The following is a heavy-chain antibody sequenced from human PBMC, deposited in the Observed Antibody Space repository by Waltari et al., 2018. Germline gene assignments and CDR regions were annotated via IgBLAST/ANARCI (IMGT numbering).Heavy chain of an antibody. CDR1: GGSFSGYY. CDR3: ARAASGEGGWFDP. J-gene: IGHJ5*02. V-gene: IGHV4-34*01. Sequence: QVQLQQWGAGLLKPSETLSLTCAVYGGSFSGYYWSWIRQPPGKGLEWIGEINHSGSTNYNPSLKSRVTISVDTSKNQFSLKLSSVTAADTAVYYCARAASGEGGWFDPWGQGTLVTVSS. D-gene: IGHD3-10*01. CDR2: INHSGST.